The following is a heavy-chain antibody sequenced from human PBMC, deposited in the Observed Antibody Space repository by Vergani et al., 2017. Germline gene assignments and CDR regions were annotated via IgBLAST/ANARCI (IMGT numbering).Heavy chain of an antibody. D-gene: IGHD3-3*01. V-gene: IGHV5-51*03. Sequence: EVQLVQSGAEVKKPGESLKISCKGSGYSFTSYWIGWVRQMPGKGLEWMGIIYPGDSDTRYSPSFQGQVTISADKSISTAYLQWSSLKASDTAMYYCARGNYDFWSGYYWARFDPWGQGTLVTVSS. CDR1: GYSFTSYW. CDR2: IYPGDSDT. J-gene: IGHJ5*02. CDR3: ARGNYDFWSGYYWARFDP.